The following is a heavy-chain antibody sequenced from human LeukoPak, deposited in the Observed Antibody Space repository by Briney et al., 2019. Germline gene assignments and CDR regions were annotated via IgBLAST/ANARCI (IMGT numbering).Heavy chain of an antibody. CDR3: AKYYGPGYYFDY. D-gene: IGHD3-10*01. J-gene: IGHJ4*02. V-gene: IGHV3-33*06. Sequence: GGSLRLSCAASGFTFSSYGMHWVRQAPGKGLEWVAVIWYDGSNKYYADSVKGRFTISRDNSKNTLYLQMNSLRAEGTAVYYCAKYYGPGYYFDYWGQGTLVTVSS. CDR2: IWYDGSNK. CDR1: GFTFSSYG.